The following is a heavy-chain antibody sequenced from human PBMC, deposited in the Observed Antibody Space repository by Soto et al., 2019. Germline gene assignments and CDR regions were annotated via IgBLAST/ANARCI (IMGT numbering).Heavy chain of an antibody. D-gene: IGHD3-10*01. CDR3: ARGAMHYGSGSYGY. V-gene: IGHV1-69*13. CDR1: GGTFSSYA. J-gene: IGHJ4*02. CDR2: IIPIFGTA. Sequence: ASVKVSCKASGGTFSSYAISWVRQAPGQGLEWMGGIIPIFGTANYAQKFQGRVTITADESTSTAYMELSSLRSEDTAVYYCARGAMHYGSGSYGYWGQGTLVTVSS.